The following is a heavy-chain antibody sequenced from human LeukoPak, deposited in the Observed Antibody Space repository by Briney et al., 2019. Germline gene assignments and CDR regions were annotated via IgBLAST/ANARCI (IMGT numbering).Heavy chain of an antibody. V-gene: IGHV4-39*01. Sequence: PSETLSLTCTVSGGSISSSSYYWGWIRQPPGKGLEWIGNIYYSGSTYYNPSLKSRVTISVDTSKNQFSLKLSSVTAADTAVYYCAGTPGNWFDPWGQGTLVTVSS. CDR2: IYYSGST. CDR3: AGTPGNWFDP. CDR1: GGSISSSSYY. J-gene: IGHJ5*02. D-gene: IGHD1-14*01.